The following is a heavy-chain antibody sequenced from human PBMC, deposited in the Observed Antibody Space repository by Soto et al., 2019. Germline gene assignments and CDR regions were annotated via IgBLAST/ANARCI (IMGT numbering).Heavy chain of an antibody. CDR3: AKEFAWELQLSHPYYNSGMDV. V-gene: IGHV3-30*18. D-gene: IGHD1-1*01. Sequence: QVQLVESGGGVVQPGRSLRLSCAASGFTFRSYGMHWVRQAPGKGLEWVARRSFDGSNKYYADSVRGRFTICSDNSKSTLYLQMDIMRPEDTAVYYCAKEFAWELQLSHPYYNSGMDVWGQGTTVNVSS. CDR2: RSFDGSNK. CDR1: GFTFRSYG. J-gene: IGHJ6*02.